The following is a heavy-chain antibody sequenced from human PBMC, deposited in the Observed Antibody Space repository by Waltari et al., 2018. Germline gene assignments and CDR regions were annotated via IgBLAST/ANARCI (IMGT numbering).Heavy chain of an antibody. D-gene: IGHD1-26*01. Sequence: QVQPVQSGAEVKKPGDAVKVSCKASGYTFTRYVIRWVRQAPGQGLAWMGWISAYDGNTTYAQKLQGRVTMTTDTSTSTAYMELRSLRSDDTAVYYCARDQRVGANVWIRFDPWGQGTLVTVSS. CDR1: GYTFTRYV. CDR2: ISAYDGNT. V-gene: IGHV1-18*01. J-gene: IGHJ5*02. CDR3: ARDQRVGANVWIRFDP.